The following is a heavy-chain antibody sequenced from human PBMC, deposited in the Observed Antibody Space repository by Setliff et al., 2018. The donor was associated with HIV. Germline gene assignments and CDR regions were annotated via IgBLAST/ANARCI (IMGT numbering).Heavy chain of an antibody. CDR1: GFSLSPRGMS. V-gene: IGHV2-70*11. Sequence: SGPMLVNPTQTLTLTCTFSGFSLSPRGMSVSWIRQPPGKALEWLARIDWDDAKYYSTSLKTRLTISKDTSKNQVVLTVTNMDPVDTATYYCARGSESLTYFDNLGPGTLVTVSS. D-gene: IGHD3-10*01. CDR2: IDWDDAK. CDR3: ARGSESLTYFDN. J-gene: IGHJ4*02.